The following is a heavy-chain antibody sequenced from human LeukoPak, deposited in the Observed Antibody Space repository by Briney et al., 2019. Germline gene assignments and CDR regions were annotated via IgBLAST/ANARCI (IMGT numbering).Heavy chain of an antibody. CDR3: AREHGSGNYDILTGRDYYMDG. J-gene: IGHJ6*03. CDR2: IIPIFGTA. CDR1: GGNFSSYA. D-gene: IGHD3-9*01. Sequence: SVKFSCKASGGNFSSYAISWVRQAPGQGPVWMGGIIPIFGTANYAQKFQGRVTITANKSTSTAYMELSSLRCEATAVYYCAREHGSGNYDILTGRDYYMDGWGKGTTVTVSS. V-gene: IGHV1-69*06.